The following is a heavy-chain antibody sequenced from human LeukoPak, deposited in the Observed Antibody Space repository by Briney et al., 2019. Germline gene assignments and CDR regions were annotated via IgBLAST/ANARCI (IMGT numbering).Heavy chain of an antibody. D-gene: IGHD3-22*01. CDR2: ISAYNGNT. J-gene: IGHJ4*02. CDR1: GYTFASYG. V-gene: IGHV1-18*01. CDR3: ARDRDYYYDSSGSPIDY. Sequence: ASVKVSCKASGYTFASYGISWVRQAPGQGLEWMGWISAYNGNTYYAQKFQGRVTMTRDTSTSTVYMELSSLRSEDTAVYYCARDRDYYYDSSGSPIDYWGQGTLVTVSS.